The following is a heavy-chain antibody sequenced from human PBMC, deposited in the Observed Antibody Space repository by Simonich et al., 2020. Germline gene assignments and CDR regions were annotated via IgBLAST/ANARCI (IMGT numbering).Heavy chain of an antibody. CDR2: INHSGST. CDR3: ARGLRVAAAGTAFQH. J-gene: IGHJ1*01. Sequence: QVQLQQWGAGLLKPSETLSLTCAVYGGSFSCYSWSWIRQPPGKGLEWIGEINHSGSTNYNPSLKSRVTISVDTSKNQFSLKLSSVTAADTAVYYCARGLRVAAAGTAFQHWGQGTLVTVSS. V-gene: IGHV4-34*01. CDR1: GGSFSCYS. D-gene: IGHD6-13*01.